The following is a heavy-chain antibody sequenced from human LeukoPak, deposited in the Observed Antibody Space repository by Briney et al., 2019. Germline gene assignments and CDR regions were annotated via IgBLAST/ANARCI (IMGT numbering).Heavy chain of an antibody. CDR1: GDTFSSYA. Sequence: SVKVSCKASGDTFSSYAISWVRQAPGQGLEWMGRIIPIFGTANYAQKFQGRVTITTDESTSTAYMELSSLRSEDTAVYYCARGGMFYYYYMDVWGKGTTVTVSS. CDR3: ARGGMFYYYYMDV. D-gene: IGHD3-10*02. J-gene: IGHJ6*03. V-gene: IGHV1-69*05. CDR2: IIPIFGTA.